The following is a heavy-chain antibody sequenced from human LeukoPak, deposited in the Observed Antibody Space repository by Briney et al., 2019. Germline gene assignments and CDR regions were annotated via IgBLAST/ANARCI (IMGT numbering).Heavy chain of an antibody. CDR2: IYYTGGP. V-gene: IGHV4-59*08. CDR3: ARLQVHCGGDCYTRWFDP. Sequence: SETLSLTCSVSSGSISSLYWSWIRQPPGKGLEWIGYIYYTGGPKYNPSLKSRVTISLDRSKNQFSLKLRSVTAADTAVYYCARLQVHCGGDCYTRWFDPWGQGTLVTVSS. CDR1: SGSISSLY. J-gene: IGHJ5*02. D-gene: IGHD2-21*02.